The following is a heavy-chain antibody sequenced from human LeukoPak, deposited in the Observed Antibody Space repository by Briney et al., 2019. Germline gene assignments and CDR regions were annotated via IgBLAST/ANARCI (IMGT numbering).Heavy chain of an antibody. V-gene: IGHV3-30-3*01. CDR1: GFTFSSYA. D-gene: IGHD2-2*01. CDR3: ARDRQRVVPAALFDY. J-gene: IGHJ4*02. Sequence: GRSLRLSCAASGFTFSSYAMHWVRQAPGKGLEWVAVISYDGSNKYYADSVKGRFTISRDNSKNTLYLQMNSLRAEDTAVYYCARDRQRVVPAALFDYWGQGTLVTVSS. CDR2: ISYDGSNK.